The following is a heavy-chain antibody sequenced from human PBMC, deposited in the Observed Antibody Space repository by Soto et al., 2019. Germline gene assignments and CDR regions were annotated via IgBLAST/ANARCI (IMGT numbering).Heavy chain of an antibody. CDR1: GFTFSSYA. CDR3: AKDLGRGTLFWGYAFDI. V-gene: IGHV3-23*01. CDR2: ISGSGGST. J-gene: IGHJ3*02. Sequence: GGSLRLSCAASGFTFSSYAMSWVRQAPGKRLEWVSTISGSGGSTYYADSVKGRFTISRDNSKNTLYLQMNSLRAEDTAVYYCAKDLGRGTLFWGYAFDIWGQGTMVTVSS. D-gene: IGHD3-16*01.